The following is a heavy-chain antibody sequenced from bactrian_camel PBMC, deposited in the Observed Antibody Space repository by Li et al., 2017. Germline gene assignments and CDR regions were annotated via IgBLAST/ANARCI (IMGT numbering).Heavy chain of an antibody. CDR1: GYSYRTYC. J-gene: IGHJ4*01. CDR2: IGNDGST. V-gene: IGHV3S53*01. Sequence: HVQLVESGGGSVQVGGSLNLSCVATPGYSYRTYCMAWFRQAPGKDREGVAVIGNDGSTTYGDSVKGRFTISKDNAKNTLFLQMNSLTPEDTAMYYCTADAGKYYLAAKTPDMDYRGQGTQVTVS. D-gene: IGHD2*01.